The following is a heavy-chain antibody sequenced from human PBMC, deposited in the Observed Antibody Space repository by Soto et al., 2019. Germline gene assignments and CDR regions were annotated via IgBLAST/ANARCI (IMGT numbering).Heavy chain of an antibody. CDR1: GGAFTRYT. CDR2: IIPILGIA. J-gene: IGHJ3*02. D-gene: IGHD4-17*01. V-gene: IGHV1-69*02. CDR3: ATDYALDAFDI. Sequence: ASENDSCNRAGGAFTRYTINCRRQAPGQGLEWMGRIIPILGIANYAQKFQGRVTITADKSTSTAYMELSSLRSEDTAVYYCATDYALDAFDIWGQGTMVTISS.